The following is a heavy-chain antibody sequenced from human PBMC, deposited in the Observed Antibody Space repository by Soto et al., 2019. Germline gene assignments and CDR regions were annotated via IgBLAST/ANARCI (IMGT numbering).Heavy chain of an antibody. Sequence: GGSLRLSCVASGFTFDDYVMHWVRQAPGKGLEWVSGISWNSGSLGYADSVKGRFSISRDNAKNSLYLQMNSLRGADTALYYCETYLYLYNRAFDYWGQGTLVTVSS. CDR3: ETYLYLYNRAFDY. CDR2: ISWNSGSL. V-gene: IGHV3-9*01. D-gene: IGHD1-20*01. J-gene: IGHJ4*02. CDR1: GFTFDDYV.